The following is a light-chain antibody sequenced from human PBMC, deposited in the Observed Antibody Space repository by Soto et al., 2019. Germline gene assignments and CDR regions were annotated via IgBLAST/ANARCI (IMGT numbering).Light chain of an antibody. CDR1: QDISNH. V-gene: IGKV1-33*01. CDR2: DAS. CDR3: QQYVNALT. Sequence: DIQMTQSPSSLSASAGDRVTITCQASQDISNHLNWYQQTAGKAPQLLINDASNLEAGVPSRFSGSGAGTDFNLTISSLRHEDIATYFCQQYVNALTFGGGTKVEIK. J-gene: IGKJ4*01.